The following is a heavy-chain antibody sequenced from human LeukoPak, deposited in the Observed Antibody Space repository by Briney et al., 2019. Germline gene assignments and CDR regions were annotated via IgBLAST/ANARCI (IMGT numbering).Heavy chain of an antibody. CDR2: INHSGST. V-gene: IGHV4-34*01. D-gene: IGHD1-26*01. Sequence: SETLSLTCAVYGGSFSGYYWSWIRQPPGKGLEWIGEINHSGSTNYNPSLKSRVTISVHTSKNQFSLKLSSVTAADTAVYYCARGSSKKYFDYWGQGTLVTVSS. J-gene: IGHJ4*02. CDR3: ARGSSKKYFDY. CDR1: GGSFSGYY.